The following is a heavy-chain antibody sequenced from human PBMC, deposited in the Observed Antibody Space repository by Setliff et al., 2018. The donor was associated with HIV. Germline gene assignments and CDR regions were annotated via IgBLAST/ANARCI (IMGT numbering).Heavy chain of an antibody. J-gene: IGHJ4*02. Sequence: ASVKVSCKTSEYTFIDYAISWVRQAPGQGLEWMGWIRAYNGNTNYPQKFQGRVTITRDTSASTAYMELSSLRSEDTAVYYCARGGYCSSTTCFDNWGQGTLVTVSS. CDR2: IRAYNGNT. D-gene: IGHD2-2*01. CDR3: ARGGYCSSTTCFDN. V-gene: IGHV1-18*01. CDR1: EYTFIDYA.